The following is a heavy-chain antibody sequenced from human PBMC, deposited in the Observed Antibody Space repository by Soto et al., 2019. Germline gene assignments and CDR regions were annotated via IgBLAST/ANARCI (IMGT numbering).Heavy chain of an antibody. CDR1: GGSISSSSYY. D-gene: IGHD3-22*01. J-gene: IGHJ3*02. Sequence: PSETLSLTCTVSGGSISSSSYYWGWIRQPPGKGLEWIGSIYYSGSTYYNPSLKSRVTISVDTSKNQFSLKLSSVTAADTAVYYCARHYYYDSSGYYVAFDIWGQGTMVT. CDR2: IYYSGST. CDR3: ARHYYYDSSGYYVAFDI. V-gene: IGHV4-39*01.